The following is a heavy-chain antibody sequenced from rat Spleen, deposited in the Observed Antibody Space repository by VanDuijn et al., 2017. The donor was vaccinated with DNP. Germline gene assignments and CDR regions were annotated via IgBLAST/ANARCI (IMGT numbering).Heavy chain of an antibody. Sequence: EVLLVESGGDLVQSGRSLKLSCAASGFTFNYYGMAWVRQAPKKGLEWVAYISYDGGSTYYGDSVKGRFTISRDNAKITLYLQMNILRSEDMATYFCARWYNSGYSFDYWGQGVMVTVSS. CDR1: GFTFNYYG. J-gene: IGHJ2*01. CDR3: ARWYNSGYSFDY. V-gene: IGHV5-22*01. CDR2: ISYDGGST. D-gene: IGHD4-3*01.